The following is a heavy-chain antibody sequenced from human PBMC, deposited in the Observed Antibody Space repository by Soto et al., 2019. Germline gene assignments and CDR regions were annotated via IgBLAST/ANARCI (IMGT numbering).Heavy chain of an antibody. J-gene: IGHJ5*02. Sequence: SGPTLVNPTETLTLTCTFSGFSLSTTGVAVGWIRQPPGKALEWLALIYWDDDKRYSPSLKTRLTITKYTSKNQVVLTMTNMDPVDTATYYCAFFPLSLCSSWSNYFDPWCQGTLVTVSS. CDR1: GFSLSTTGVA. D-gene: IGHD6-13*01. CDR3: AFFPLSLCSSWSNYFDP. V-gene: IGHV2-5*02. CDR2: IYWDDDK.